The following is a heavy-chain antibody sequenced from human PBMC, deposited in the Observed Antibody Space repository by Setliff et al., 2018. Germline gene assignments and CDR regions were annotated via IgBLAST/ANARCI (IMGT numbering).Heavy chain of an antibody. D-gene: IGHD1-1*01. Sequence: SETLSLTCTVSGGSVGSDFSYWTWIRQSDGKGLEWIGQIYTTWSTNYNPSLKSRVTISLDASKNQFSLRLTSVTAADTAVYYCARTGTYRYFDYWGQGTRVTVSS. J-gene: IGHJ4*02. CDR3: ARTGTYRYFDY. CDR1: GGSVGSDFSY. V-gene: IGHV4-61*09. CDR2: IYTTWST.